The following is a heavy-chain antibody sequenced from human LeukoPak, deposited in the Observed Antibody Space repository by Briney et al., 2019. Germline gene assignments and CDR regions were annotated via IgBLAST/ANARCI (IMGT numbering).Heavy chain of an antibody. CDR2: VYTSGTT. J-gene: IGHJ3*02. CDR1: GVSMSSYY. D-gene: IGHD3-22*01. CDR3: ARLITTYYYDSSGYLGAFDI. V-gene: IGHV4-4*07. Sequence: SETLSLTCTVSGVSMSSYYWSWIRQPAGKGLEWIGFVYTSGTTNYNPSLKSRVTMSIDRSKNQFSLKLSSVTAADTAVYYCARLITTYYYDSSGYLGAFDIWGQGTMVTVSS.